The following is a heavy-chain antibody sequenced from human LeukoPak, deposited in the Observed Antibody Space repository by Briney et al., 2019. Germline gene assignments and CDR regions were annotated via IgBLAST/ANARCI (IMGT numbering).Heavy chain of an antibody. CDR3: ARAFYDFLTGYPAYFDY. D-gene: IGHD3-9*01. Sequence: QPGGSLRLSCAASGFTFSNYEMNWVRQAPGKGLEWVSYISSSGSTIYYADSVKGRFTISRDNAKNSLYLQMNSLRAEDTAVYCARAFYDFLTGYPAYFDYWGQGTLVTVSS. V-gene: IGHV3-48*03. J-gene: IGHJ4*02. CDR1: GFTFSNYE. CDR2: ISSSGSTI.